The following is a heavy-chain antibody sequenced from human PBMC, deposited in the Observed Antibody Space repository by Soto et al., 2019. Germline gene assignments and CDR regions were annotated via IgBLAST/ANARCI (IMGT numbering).Heavy chain of an antibody. CDR3: AKRSTLAAAVPGWFDP. CDR2: INSDGSRT. Sequence: GGSLRLSCAASGFTFSSYWMHWVRQAPGKGLVWVSRINSDGSRTDYADSVKGRFTISRDNSKNTLYLQMNSLRAEDTAVYYCAKRSTLAAAVPGWFDPWGQGTLVTVSS. V-gene: IGHV3-74*01. D-gene: IGHD6-13*01. J-gene: IGHJ5*02. CDR1: GFTFSSYW.